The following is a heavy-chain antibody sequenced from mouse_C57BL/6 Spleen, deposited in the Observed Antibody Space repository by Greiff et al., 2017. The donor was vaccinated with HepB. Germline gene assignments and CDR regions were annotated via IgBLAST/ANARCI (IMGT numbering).Heavy chain of an antibody. V-gene: IGHV5-17*01. CDR2: ISSGSSTI. CDR1: GFTFSDYG. Sequence: EVPRVESGGGLVKPGGSLKLSCAASGFTFSDYGMHWVRQAPEKGLEWVAYISSGSSTIYYADTVKGRFTISRDNAKNTLFLQMTSLRSEDTAMYYCARPYYDYGYFDVWGTGTTVTVSA. J-gene: IGHJ1*03. CDR3: ARPYYDYGYFDV. D-gene: IGHD2-4*01.